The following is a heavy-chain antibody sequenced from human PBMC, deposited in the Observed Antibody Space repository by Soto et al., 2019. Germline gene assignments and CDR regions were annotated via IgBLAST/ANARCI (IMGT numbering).Heavy chain of an antibody. D-gene: IGHD2-21*01. CDR3: ARFVWWRRGAYYYYYGMDV. J-gene: IGHJ6*02. CDR1: GFTFSSYA. CDR2: ISGSGGST. Sequence: EVQLLESGGGLVQPGGSLRLSCAASGFTFSSYAMSWVRQAPGKGLEWVSAISGSGGSTYNADSVKGRFTISRDNSKNTLYLQMNSLRAEDTAVYYCARFVWWRRGAYYYYYGMDVWGQGTTVTVSS. V-gene: IGHV3-23*01.